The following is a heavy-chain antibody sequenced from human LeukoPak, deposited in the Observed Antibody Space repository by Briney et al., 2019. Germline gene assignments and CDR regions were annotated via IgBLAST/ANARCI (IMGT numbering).Heavy chain of an antibody. J-gene: IGHJ4*02. CDR1: GYTFTSYY. CDR2: INPSGGST. D-gene: IGHD3-22*01. CDR3: ASGPYYYDSSGYYYIPSYFDY. V-gene: IGHV1-46*01. Sequence: ASVKVSCKASGYTFTSYYMHWVRQAPGQGLEWMGIINPSGGSTSYAQKFQGRVTITADKSTSTAYMELSSLRSEDTAVYYCASGPYYYDSSGYYYIPSYFDYWGQGTLVTVSS.